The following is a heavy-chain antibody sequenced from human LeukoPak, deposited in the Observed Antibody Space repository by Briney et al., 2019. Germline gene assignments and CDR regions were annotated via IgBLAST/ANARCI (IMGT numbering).Heavy chain of an antibody. V-gene: IGHV4-61*02. D-gene: IGHD2-2*01. CDR3: AREDIEVVPAAMSSEFDP. CDR1: GGSISSSSYY. Sequence: SETLSLTCTVSGGSISSSSYYWSWIRQPAGKGLEWIGRIYTSGSTHYNPSLKGRGTMSVDTSKNQFSLKLSSVTAADTAVYYCAREDIEVVPAAMSSEFDPWGQGTLVTVSS. J-gene: IGHJ5*02. CDR2: IYTSGST.